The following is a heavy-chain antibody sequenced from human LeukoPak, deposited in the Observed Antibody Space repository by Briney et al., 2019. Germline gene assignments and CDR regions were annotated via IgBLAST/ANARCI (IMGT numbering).Heavy chain of an antibody. J-gene: IGHJ3*02. CDR3: ARDLGDYVGYDAFDI. CDR1: GFTFSSYS. V-gene: IGHV3-21*01. CDR2: ISSTSRYI. D-gene: IGHD4-17*01. Sequence: GGSLRLSCVASGFTFSSYSMNWVRQAPGKGLEWVSCISSTSRYIYYADSVKGRFTISRDNAKNSLYLQMNSLRAEDTAVYYCARDLGDYVGYDAFDIWGQGTMVTVSS.